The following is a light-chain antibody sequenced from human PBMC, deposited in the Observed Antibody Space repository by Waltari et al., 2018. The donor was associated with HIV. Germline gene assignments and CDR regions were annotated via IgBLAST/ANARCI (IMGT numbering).Light chain of an antibody. CDR2: EVS. V-gene: IGLV2-14*01. CDR3: SSYTSSSTLV. J-gene: IGLJ2*01. Sequence: QSALTQPASVSGSPGQSITISCTGTNSDVGGYHSVSWYQQYPRKAPKLMIYEVSTRPSGVSNRFSASKSGNTASLTISWLQAEDEADYYCSSYTSSSTLVFGGGTKLTVL. CDR1: NSDVGGYHS.